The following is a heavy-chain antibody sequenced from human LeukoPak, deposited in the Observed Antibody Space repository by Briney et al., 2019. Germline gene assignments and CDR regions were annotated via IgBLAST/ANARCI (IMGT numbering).Heavy chain of an antibody. J-gene: IGHJ4*02. CDR3: ARHDPPRDGITIFGVAYDY. CDR1: GGSISSSSYY. Sequence: PSETLSLTCTVSGGSISSSSYYWGWIRQPPGKGLERIGSIYYSGSTYYNPSLKSRVTISVDTSKNQFSLKLSSVTAADTAVYYCARHDPPRDGITIFGVAYDYWGQGTLVTVSS. D-gene: IGHD3-3*01. CDR2: IYYSGST. V-gene: IGHV4-39*01.